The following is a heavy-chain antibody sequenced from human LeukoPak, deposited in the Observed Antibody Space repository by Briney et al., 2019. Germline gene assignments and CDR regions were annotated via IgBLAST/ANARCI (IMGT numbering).Heavy chain of an antibody. CDR2: IYYSGST. V-gene: IGHV4-59*01. CDR3: ARTTEGGYSYGYFYYYYMDV. Sequence: SETLSLTCTVSGGSISSYYWSWIRQPPGKGLEWIGYIYYSGSTNYKSSLKSRVTISVDTSKNQFSLRLSSVTAADTAVYYCARTTEGGYSYGYFYYYYMDVWGKGTTVTISS. J-gene: IGHJ6*03. D-gene: IGHD5-18*01. CDR1: GGSISSYY.